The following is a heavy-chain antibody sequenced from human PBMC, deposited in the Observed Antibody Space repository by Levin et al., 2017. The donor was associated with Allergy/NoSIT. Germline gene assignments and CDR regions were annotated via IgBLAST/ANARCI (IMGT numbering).Heavy chain of an antibody. D-gene: IGHD2-15*01. CDR1: GFTFSDYY. Sequence: GESLKISCAASGFTFSDYYLNWIRQAPGKGLEWLSYISGSDNTIYYADSVKGRFTISRDNAENSLFLQMNSLRAADTAVYYCVRSGRDCSGGSCYSWFDPWGQGTLVTVSS. CDR3: VRSGRDCSGGSCYSWFDP. CDR2: ISGSDNTI. J-gene: IGHJ5*02. V-gene: IGHV3-11*01.